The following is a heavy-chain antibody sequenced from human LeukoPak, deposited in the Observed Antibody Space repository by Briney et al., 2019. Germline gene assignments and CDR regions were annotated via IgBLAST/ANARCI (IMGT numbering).Heavy chain of an antibody. V-gene: IGHV3-23*01. CDR3: AKRMSTVSYFNS. J-gene: IGHJ4*02. Sequence: GGSLRLSCAASGFTFSSQTMTWVRQTPGKTLEWVSTISPSGGNTYYANAVKGRFTISRDNSRNTLYLEMNGLKAADTAVYYCAKRMSTVSYFNSWGQGILVAVSS. CDR1: GFTFSSQT. D-gene: IGHD4-17*01. CDR2: ISPSGGNT.